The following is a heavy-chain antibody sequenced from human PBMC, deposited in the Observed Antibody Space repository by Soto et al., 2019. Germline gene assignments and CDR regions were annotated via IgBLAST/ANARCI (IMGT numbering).Heavy chain of an antibody. D-gene: IGHD3-10*01. V-gene: IGHV4-30-2*01. CDR3: ARVMPVYYGSGSYSVPLDY. Sequence: SETLSLTCAVSGGSISSGGYSWSWIRQPPGKGLEWIGYIYHSGSTYYNPSLKSRVTISVDRSKNQFSLKLSSVTAADTAVYYCARVMPVYYGSGSYSVPLDYWGQGTLVTVS. CDR1: GGSISSGGYS. CDR2: IYHSGST. J-gene: IGHJ4*02.